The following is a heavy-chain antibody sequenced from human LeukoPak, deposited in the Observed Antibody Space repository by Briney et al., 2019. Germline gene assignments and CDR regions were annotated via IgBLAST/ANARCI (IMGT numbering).Heavy chain of an antibody. Sequence: ASVKVSCKASGYTFTGYYMHWVRQAPGQGLEWMGWINPNSGGTNYAQKFQGRVTMTRDTSISTAYMELSRLRSDDTAVYYCAREVRIAVADDAFDIWGQGTMVTVSS. CDR1: GYTFTGYY. V-gene: IGHV1-2*02. J-gene: IGHJ3*02. D-gene: IGHD6-19*01. CDR3: AREVRIAVADDAFDI. CDR2: INPNSGGT.